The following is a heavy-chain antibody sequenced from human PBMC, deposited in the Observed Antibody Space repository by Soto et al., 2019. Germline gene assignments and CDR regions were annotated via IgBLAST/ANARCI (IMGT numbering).Heavy chain of an antibody. CDR3: ARCYCSVGSCYTCWHFDL. V-gene: IGHV1-18*01. CDR2: IGPYNGNT. J-gene: IGHJ2*01. CDR1: GYTFSNFG. D-gene: IGHD2-15*01. Sequence: QVQLVQSAAEVKKPGASVKVSCKASGYTFSNFGLSWVRQAPGQGLEWMGWIGPYNGNTDHAQKFQDRVTMPTATSTNTAYMELRGLTSDDTAVYYCARCYCSVGSCYTCWHFDLWGRG.